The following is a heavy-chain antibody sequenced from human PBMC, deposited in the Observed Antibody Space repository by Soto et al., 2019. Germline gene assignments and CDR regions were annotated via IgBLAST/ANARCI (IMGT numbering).Heavy chain of an antibody. Sequence: GGSLRLSCAASGFTFSSYAMSWVRQAPGKGLEWVSAISGSGGSTYYADSVKGRFTISRDNSKNTLYLQMNSLRAEDTAVYYCAKDLITIFGVVKIRLGLWFDYWGQGTLVTVSS. J-gene: IGHJ4*02. D-gene: IGHD3-3*01. CDR1: GFTFSSYA. CDR2: ISGSGGST. CDR3: AKDLITIFGVVKIRLGLWFDY. V-gene: IGHV3-23*01.